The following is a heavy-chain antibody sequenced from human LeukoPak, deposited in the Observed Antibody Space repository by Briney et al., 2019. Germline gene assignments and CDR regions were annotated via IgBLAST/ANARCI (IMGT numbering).Heavy chain of an antibody. D-gene: IGHD2-21*02. CDR2: ISYDGSNK. Sequence: GGSLRLSCAASGFTFSSYAMHWVRQAPGKGVEWVAVISYDGSNKYYADSVKGRFTISRDNSKNTLYLQMNSLRAEDTAVYYCARDCGGDCYLRYYYYGMDVWGQGTTVTVSS. CDR1: GFTFSSYA. CDR3: ARDCGGDCYLRYYYYGMDV. J-gene: IGHJ6*02. V-gene: IGHV3-30-3*01.